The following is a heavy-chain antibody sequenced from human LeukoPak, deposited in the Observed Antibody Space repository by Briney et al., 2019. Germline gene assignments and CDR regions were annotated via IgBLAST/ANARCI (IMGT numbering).Heavy chain of an antibody. CDR1: GFTFSSYG. J-gene: IGHJ4*02. CDR3: AKDQTAMVQTWDY. D-gene: IGHD5-18*01. CDR2: IRYDGSNK. V-gene: IGHV3-30*02. Sequence: GGSLRLSCEASGFTFSSYGMHWVRQAPGKGLEWVAFIRYDGSNKYYADSVKGRFTISRDNSKNTLYLQMNSLRAEDTAVYYCAKDQTAMVQTWDYWGQGTLVTVSS.